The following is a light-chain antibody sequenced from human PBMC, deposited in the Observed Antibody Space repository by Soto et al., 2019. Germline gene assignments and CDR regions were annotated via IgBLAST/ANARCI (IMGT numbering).Light chain of an antibody. CDR3: QQYGFS. V-gene: IGKV1-5*01. CDR1: QSVSYW. Sequence: DIHMTQSPSTLSASVGDRVTITCRASQSVSYWLAWYQQKPGKAPKLLIHDACSLESGVPSRFRGGGSGQEFTLTISGLQPDDFATYYCQQYGFSFGPGTKVEMK. CDR2: DAC. J-gene: IGKJ3*01.